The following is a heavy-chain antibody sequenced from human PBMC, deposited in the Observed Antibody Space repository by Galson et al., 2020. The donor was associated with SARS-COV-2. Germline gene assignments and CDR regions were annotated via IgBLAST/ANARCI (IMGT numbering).Heavy chain of an antibody. V-gene: IGHV4-34*01. D-gene: IGHD6-19*01. CDR2: IYYSGST. CDR3: ARATRIAVAGGLYYFDY. Sequence: SETLSLTCAVYGGSFSGYYWSWIRQPPGKGLEWIGSIYYSGSTYYNPSLKSRVTISVDTSKNQFSLKLSSVTAADAAVYSCARATRIAVAGGLYYFDYWGQGTLVTVSS. J-gene: IGHJ4*02. CDR1: GGSFSGYY.